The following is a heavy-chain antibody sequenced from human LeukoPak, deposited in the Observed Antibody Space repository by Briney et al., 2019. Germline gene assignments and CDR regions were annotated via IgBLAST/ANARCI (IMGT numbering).Heavy chain of an antibody. D-gene: IGHD3-22*01. Sequence: GASVKVSCKASGYTFTSYGISWVRQAPGQGLEWMGWISAYNGNTNYAQKLQGRVTMTTDTSTSTAYMELRSLRSDDTAVYYCARDLPYDSSGYYYRPYPDYWGQGTLVTVSS. CDR1: GYTFTSYG. CDR2: ISAYNGNT. CDR3: ARDLPYDSSGYYYRPYPDY. J-gene: IGHJ4*02. V-gene: IGHV1-18*01.